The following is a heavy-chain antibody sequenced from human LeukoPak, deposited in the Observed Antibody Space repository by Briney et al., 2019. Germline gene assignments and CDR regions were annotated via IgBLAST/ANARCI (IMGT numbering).Heavy chain of an antibody. V-gene: IGHV3-23*01. CDR2: ISGSGGST. Sequence: GGTLRLSCAASGFTFSSYGMSWVRQAPGKGLEWVSAISGSGGSTYYADSVKGRFTISRDNSKNTLYLQMNSLRAEDTAVYYCAKLRKWELLFFYWGQGTLVTVSS. J-gene: IGHJ4*02. D-gene: IGHD1-26*01. CDR3: AKLRKWELLFFY. CDR1: GFTFSSYG.